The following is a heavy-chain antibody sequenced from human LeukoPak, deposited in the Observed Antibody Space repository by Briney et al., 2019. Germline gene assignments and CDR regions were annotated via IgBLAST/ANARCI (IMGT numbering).Heavy chain of an antibody. CDR3: ASGGSITGTYYYYGMDV. J-gene: IGHJ6*02. V-gene: IGHV3-64*01. CDR2: ISSNGGST. Sequence: PGGSLRLSCAASGFTFSSYAMHWVRQAPGKGLEYASAISSNGGSTYYANSVKGRFTISRDNSKNTLYLQMGSLRAEDMAVYYCASGGSITGTYYYYGMDVLGQGTTVTVSS. CDR1: GFTFSSYA. D-gene: IGHD1-7*01.